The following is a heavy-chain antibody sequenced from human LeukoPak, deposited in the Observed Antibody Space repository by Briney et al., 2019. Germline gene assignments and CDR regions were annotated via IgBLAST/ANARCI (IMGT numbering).Heavy chain of an antibody. D-gene: IGHD1-26*01. CDR1: VSSGLTRW. J-gene: IGHJ4*02. V-gene: IGHV3-7*01. CDR3: ASAAGWEFGY. Sequence: GGSLRLSCVASVSSGLTRWMNWVRQAPGKGLEWVAMIKEDGSDKYYVDSVKGRFTISRDNAKNSVYLQMNSLRVEDTAVYYCASAAGWEFGYWGQGTLVTVSS. CDR2: IKEDGSDK.